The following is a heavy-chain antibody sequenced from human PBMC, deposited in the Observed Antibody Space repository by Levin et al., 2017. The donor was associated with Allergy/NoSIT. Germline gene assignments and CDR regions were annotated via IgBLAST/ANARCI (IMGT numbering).Heavy chain of an antibody. V-gene: IGHV4-4*02. D-gene: IGHD3-10*01. CDR1: GDSISTNNW. J-gene: IGHJ4*02. CDR3: AREAGAGTFKGFDY. Sequence: SQTLSLTCAVSGDSISTNNWWQWIRQTPGKGLEWIGEIYHNGGTKYNPSLKSRVTMSVDKSKNQFSLILNSVSAADTAVYYCAREAGAGTFKGFDYWGQGIQVTVSS. CDR2: IYHNGGT.